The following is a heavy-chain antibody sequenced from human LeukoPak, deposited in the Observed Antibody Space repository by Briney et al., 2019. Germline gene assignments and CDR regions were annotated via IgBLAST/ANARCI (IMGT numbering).Heavy chain of an antibody. CDR3: ANSEAGPDYYYYMDV. CDR1: GFTFSGYA. D-gene: IGHD3-10*01. Sequence: GGSLRLSCATSGFTFSGYAMSWVRQAPGKGLEWVSAISGSGGSTYYADSVKGRFTISRDNSKNTLYLQMNSLRAEDTAVYYCANSEAGPDYYYYMDVWGKGTTVTVSS. CDR2: ISGSGGST. V-gene: IGHV3-23*01. J-gene: IGHJ6*03.